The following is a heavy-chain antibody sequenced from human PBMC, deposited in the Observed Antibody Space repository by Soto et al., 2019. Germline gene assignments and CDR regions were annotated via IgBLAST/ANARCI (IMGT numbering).Heavy chain of an antibody. V-gene: IGHV4-59*01. J-gene: IGHJ4*02. Sequence: QEQLQESGPRLVKPSETLSLTCSVSGGSISNYHWSWIRQPPGKGLEWIGYISYTGSTNYSPSLKSRVTMLLATSKKQFSLKLSSVTAADTAVYYCARVAADAYWSGYDDYWGQGTLVTVCS. D-gene: IGHD3-3*01. CDR3: ARVAADAYWSGYDDY. CDR2: ISYTGST. CDR1: GGSISNYH.